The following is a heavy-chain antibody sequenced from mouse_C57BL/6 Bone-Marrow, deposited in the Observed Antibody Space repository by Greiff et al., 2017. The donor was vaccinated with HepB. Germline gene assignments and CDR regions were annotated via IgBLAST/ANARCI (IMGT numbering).Heavy chain of an antibody. J-gene: IGHJ4*01. CDR3: ARRDYGSRTGAMDY. CDR1: GFTFSDYY. D-gene: IGHD1-1*01. Sequence: EVKLVESGGGLVQPGGSLKLSCAASGFTFSDYYMYWVRQTPEKRLEWVAYISNGGGSTYYPDTVKGRFTISRDNAKNTLYLQLSRLKSEDTAMYYCARRDYGSRTGAMDYWGQGTSVTVSS. V-gene: IGHV5-12*01. CDR2: ISNGGGST.